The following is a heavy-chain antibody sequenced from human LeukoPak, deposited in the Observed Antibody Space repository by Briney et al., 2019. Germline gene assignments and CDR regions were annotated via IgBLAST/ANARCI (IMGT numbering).Heavy chain of an antibody. CDR1: GFTFCNAW. D-gene: IGHD6-13*01. Sequence: GGSLRLSCAASGFTFCNAWMSWVRQAPGKGLEWVGRIKSKTDGGTTDYAAPVKGRFTISRDDSKNTLYLQMNSLKTEDTAVYYCTTGIAAAPTFYFDYWGQGTLVTVSS. V-gene: IGHV3-15*01. J-gene: IGHJ4*02. CDR3: TTGIAAAPTFYFDY. CDR2: IKSKTDGGTT.